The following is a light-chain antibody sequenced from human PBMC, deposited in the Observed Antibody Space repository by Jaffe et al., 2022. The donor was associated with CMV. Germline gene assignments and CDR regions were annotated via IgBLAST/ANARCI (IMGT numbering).Light chain of an antibody. V-gene: IGLV1-47*01. J-gene: IGLJ1*01. CDR2: MNN. CDR1: RSNIGSYY. CDR3: AVWDDSLSGYV. Sequence: QSVLTQPPSASGTPGQRVTISCSGSRSNIGSYYVYWYQQLPGTAPKFLMYMNNQRPSGVPDRFSGSKSGTSASLAISGLRSEDEADYYCAVWDDSLSGYVFGTGTKVTVL.